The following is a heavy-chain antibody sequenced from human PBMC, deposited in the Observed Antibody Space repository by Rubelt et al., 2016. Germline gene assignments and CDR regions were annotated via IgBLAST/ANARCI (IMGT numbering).Heavy chain of an antibody. CDR2: IYYTGST. J-gene: IGHJ4*02. CDR3: AGHGGLEGSIRAFDY. V-gene: IGHV4-61*05. CDR1: GGSISNNIYY. D-gene: IGHD2-2*01. Sequence: QLQLQESGPGLVKPSETLSLTCTVSGGSISNNIYYWSWIRQPPGKGLEWIGNIYYTGSTTYNPSLKSRVAISVDTSKNQVSLGLSSVPAADTAVDYCAGHGGLEGSIRAFDYWSLGTLVAVSS.